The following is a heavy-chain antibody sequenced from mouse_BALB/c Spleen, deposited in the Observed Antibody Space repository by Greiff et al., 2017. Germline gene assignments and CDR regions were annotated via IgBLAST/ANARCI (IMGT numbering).Heavy chain of an antibody. CDR3: ARSYYGSSYAWFAY. J-gene: IGHJ3*01. CDR2: ISSGSSTI. V-gene: IGHV5-17*02. Sequence: EVKLLESGGGLVQPGGSRKLSCAASGFTFSSFGMHWVRQAPEKGLEWVAYISSGSSTIYYADTVKGRFTISRDNPKNTLFLQMTSLRSEDTAMYYCARSYYGSSYAWFAYWGQGTLVTVSA. D-gene: IGHD1-1*01. CDR1: GFTFSSFG.